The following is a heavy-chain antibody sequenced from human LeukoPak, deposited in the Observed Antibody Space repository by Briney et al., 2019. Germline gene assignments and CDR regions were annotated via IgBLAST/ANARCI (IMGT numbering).Heavy chain of an antibody. CDR1: GGSFSGYY. D-gene: IGHD6-19*01. J-gene: IGHJ4*02. CDR2: INHSGST. CDR3: ARDRGIAVAGTDFDY. V-gene: IGHV4-34*01. Sequence: PSETLSLTCAVYGGSFSGYYWSWIRQPPGKGLEWIGEINHSGSTDYNPSLKSRVAISVDTSKNQFSLKLSSVTAADTAVYYCARDRGIAVAGTDFDYWGQGTLVTVSS.